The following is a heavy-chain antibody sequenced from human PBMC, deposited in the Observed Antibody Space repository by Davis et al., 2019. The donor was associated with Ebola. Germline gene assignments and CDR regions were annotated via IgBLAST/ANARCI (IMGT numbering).Heavy chain of an antibody. CDR1: GFTFTRAV. CDR3: ALLGYTFLAY. V-gene: IGHV1-58*01. J-gene: IGHJ4*02. CDR2: IVVGSGDT. D-gene: IGHD2-15*01. Sequence: SVKVSCKPSGFTFTRAVVQWVRQARGQRLESIGWIVVGSGDTSYAQKFQGRVTITRDMSTSSAYMELNSLTSEDTAVYYCALLGYTFLAYWGQGTLVTVSS.